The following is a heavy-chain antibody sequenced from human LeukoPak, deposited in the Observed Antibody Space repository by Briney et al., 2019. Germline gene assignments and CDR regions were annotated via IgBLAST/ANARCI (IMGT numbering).Heavy chain of an antibody. CDR3: AREVDY. V-gene: IGHV3-53*01. CDR2: IYSGGST. J-gene: IGHJ4*02. Sequence: GGSLRLSCAASGFTFSSYAMHWVRQAPGKGLEWVSVIYSGGSTYYADSVKGRFTISRDNSKNTLYLQMNSLRAEDTAVYYCAREVDYWGQGTLVTVSS. CDR1: GFTFSSYA.